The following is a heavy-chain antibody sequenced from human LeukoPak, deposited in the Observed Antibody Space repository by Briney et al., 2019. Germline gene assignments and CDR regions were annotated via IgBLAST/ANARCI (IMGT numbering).Heavy chain of an antibody. CDR3: ARTTEGGYSYGYFYYYYMDV. J-gene: IGHJ6*03. D-gene: IGHD5-18*01. CDR1: GGSISSGSYY. CDR2: IYTSGST. V-gene: IGHV4-61*02. Sequence: SQTLSLTCTVSGGSISSGSYYWSWIRQPAGKGLEWIGRIYTSGSTNYNPSLKSRVTISVDTSKNQFSLKLSSVTAADTAVYYCARTTEGGYSYGYFYYYYMDVWGKGTTVTISS.